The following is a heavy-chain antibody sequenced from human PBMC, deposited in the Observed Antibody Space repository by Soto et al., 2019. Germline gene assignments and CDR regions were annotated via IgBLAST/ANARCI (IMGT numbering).Heavy chain of an antibody. Sequence: QVQLVESGGGVVQPGRSLRLSCAASGFTFSSYGMHWVRQAPGKGLEWVAVIWYDGSNKYYADSVKGRFTISRDNSKNTLYLQMNSPRAEDTAVYYCARGQIQLWFRGMDVWGQGTTVTVSS. V-gene: IGHV3-33*01. J-gene: IGHJ6*02. CDR2: IWYDGSNK. D-gene: IGHD5-18*01. CDR1: GFTFSSYG. CDR3: ARGQIQLWFRGMDV.